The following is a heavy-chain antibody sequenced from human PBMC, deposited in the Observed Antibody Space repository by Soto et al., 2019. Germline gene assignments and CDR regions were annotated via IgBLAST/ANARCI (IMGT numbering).Heavy chain of an antibody. D-gene: IGHD2-15*01. V-gene: IGHV4-34*01. Sequence: PSETLSLTCAVYGGSFSGYYWSWIRQPPGKGLEWIGEINHSGSTNYNPSLKSRITISVDTSKNQFSLKLSSVTAADTAVYYCARSGYCSGGSCYGLVTAPDGMDVWGQGTTVPSP. CDR2: INHSGST. J-gene: IGHJ6*02. CDR3: ARSGYCSGGSCYGLVTAPDGMDV. CDR1: GGSFSGYY.